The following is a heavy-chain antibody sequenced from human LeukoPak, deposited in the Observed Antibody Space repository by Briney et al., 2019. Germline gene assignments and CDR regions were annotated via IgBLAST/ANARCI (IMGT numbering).Heavy chain of an antibody. J-gene: IGHJ6*02. CDR1: GFTFSSYA. CDR3: AKVKDYDILTGYYGYYGMDV. V-gene: IGHV3-23*01. Sequence: GGSLRISCGASGFTFSSYAMSWGRPAPGKGLEWGSAISGSGGSTYYADSVKGRFTISRDNSKNTLYLQMNSLRAEDTAVYYCAKVKDYDILTGYYGYYGMDVWGQGTTVTVSS. CDR2: ISGSGGST. D-gene: IGHD3-9*01.